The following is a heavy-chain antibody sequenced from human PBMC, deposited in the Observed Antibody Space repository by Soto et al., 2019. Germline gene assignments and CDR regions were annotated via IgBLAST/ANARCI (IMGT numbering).Heavy chain of an antibody. CDR2: MYNTGST. J-gene: IGHJ6*02. CDR3: ARDLWGYCGTDCYPLDV. D-gene: IGHD2-21*02. CDR1: GGSISGYY. V-gene: IGHV4-59*01. Sequence: SETLSLTCTVSGGSISGYYWSWILQPPGKGLEWIGYMYNTGSTVYNPSFKSRVTISVDTSKNQFSLKLNSGTAADTAVYYCARDLWGYCGTDCYPLDVWGQGTTVTVSS.